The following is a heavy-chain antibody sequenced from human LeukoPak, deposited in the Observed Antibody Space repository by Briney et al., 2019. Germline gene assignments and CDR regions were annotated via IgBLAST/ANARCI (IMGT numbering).Heavy chain of an antibody. CDR3: ARVRYDYIWGSYRPIFFDY. Sequence: SETLSLTCAVYGGSFSGYYWSWIRQPPGKGLEWIGEINHSGSTNYNPSLKSRVTISVDTSKNQFSLKLSSVTAADTAVYYCARVRYDYIWGSYRPIFFDYWGQGTLVTVSS. CDR2: INHSGST. V-gene: IGHV4-34*01. J-gene: IGHJ4*02. D-gene: IGHD3-16*02. CDR1: GGSFSGYY.